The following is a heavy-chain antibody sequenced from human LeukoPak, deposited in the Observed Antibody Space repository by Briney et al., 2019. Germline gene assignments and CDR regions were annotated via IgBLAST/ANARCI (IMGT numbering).Heavy chain of an antibody. CDR3: ASYIVGPTLDY. J-gene: IGHJ4*02. Sequence: GGSLRLSCAASGFSFSNYEMNWVRQAPGRGLEWLSYISGSGSTKYYADSVKGRFTISRDNAKRSLYLQMNSLRAGDTAVYFCASYIVGPTLDYWGQGTLVTVSS. CDR1: GFSFSNYE. V-gene: IGHV3-48*03. D-gene: IGHD1-26*01. CDR2: ISGSGSTK.